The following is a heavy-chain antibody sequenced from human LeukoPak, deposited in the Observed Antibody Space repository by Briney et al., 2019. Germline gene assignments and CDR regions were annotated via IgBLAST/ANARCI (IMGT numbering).Heavy chain of an antibody. CDR3: ARDSEEVSALDY. J-gene: IGHJ4*02. D-gene: IGHD5/OR15-5a*01. CDR2: INPNGGVT. V-gene: IGHV1-46*01. CDR1: GYTFSDNY. Sequence: ASVKVSCKASGYTFSDNYIHWVRQAPGQGLEWMGIINPNGGVTTYAQKFQGRVAMTRDTSTSTIYMDLSSLKSEDTAVYYCARDSEEVSALDYWGQGTLVTVSS.